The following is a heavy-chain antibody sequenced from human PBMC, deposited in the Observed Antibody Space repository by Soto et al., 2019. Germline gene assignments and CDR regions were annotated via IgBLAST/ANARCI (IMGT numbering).Heavy chain of an antibody. CDR3: AKRTSGWYFDY. CDR2: ISGSGDST. CDR1: GFTFSSYA. V-gene: IGHV3-23*01. J-gene: IGHJ4*02. Sequence: EVQLLESGGGLVQPGGSLRLSCAASGFTFSSYAMSWVRQAPGKGLEWVSVISGSGDSTYYADSVKGRFTISRDNSKIQLYLQMNSLRAEDTAVYYCAKRTSGWYFDYWGQGTLVTVSS. D-gene: IGHD6-19*01.